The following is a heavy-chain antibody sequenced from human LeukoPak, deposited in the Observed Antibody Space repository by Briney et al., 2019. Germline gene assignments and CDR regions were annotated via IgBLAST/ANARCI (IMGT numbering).Heavy chain of an antibody. CDR3: ARDPYDFWSGSLRGGFDI. D-gene: IGHD3-3*01. J-gene: IGHJ3*02. CDR2: ISGSGGST. CDR1: GFTFSSYA. V-gene: IGHV3-23*01. Sequence: GGSLRLSCAASGFTFSSYAMSWVRQAPGKGLEWVSAISGSGGSTYYADSVKGRFTISRDNSKNTLYLQMNSLRAEDTAVYYCARDPYDFWSGSLRGGFDIWGQGTMVTVSS.